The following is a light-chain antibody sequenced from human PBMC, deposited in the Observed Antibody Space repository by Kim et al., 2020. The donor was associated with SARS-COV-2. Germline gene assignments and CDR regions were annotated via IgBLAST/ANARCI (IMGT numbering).Light chain of an antibody. CDR2: DVN. J-gene: IGLJ3*02. CDR3: TSYTNRAPLV. Sequence: GQSVASSCTVSSSDVGAYDYVSWYQQHPGKAPNLMIHDVNDRSSGVSNRVSGSKSGNTASLTISGLQAEDEADYFCTSYTNRAPLVSGGGSQLTVL. V-gene: IGLV2-14*03. CDR1: SSDVGAYDY.